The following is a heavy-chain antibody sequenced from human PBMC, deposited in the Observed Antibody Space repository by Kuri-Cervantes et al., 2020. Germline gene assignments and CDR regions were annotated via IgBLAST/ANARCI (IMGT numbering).Heavy chain of an antibody. D-gene: IGHD3-10*01. CDR2: IKHDGSEK. CDR3: ARGEGGSGSYYKAQTDY. J-gene: IGHJ4*02. CDR1: GFIFESYW. V-gene: IGHV3-7*03. Sequence: GGSLRLSCEVSGFIFESYWMSWVRQAPGKGLEWVANIKHDGSEKNYVDSVKGRFSISRDNAKNSLYLQMNSLRAEDTAVYYCARGEGGSGSYYKAQTDYWGQGTLVTVSS.